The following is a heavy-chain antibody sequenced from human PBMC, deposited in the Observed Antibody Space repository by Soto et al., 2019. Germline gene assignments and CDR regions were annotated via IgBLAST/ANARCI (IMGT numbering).Heavy chain of an antibody. CDR2: ISSSSDCI. D-gene: IGHD6-13*01. J-gene: IGHJ4*02. V-gene: IGHV3-21*06. Sequence: LRLSCAASGFTFTSYTMNWVRQAPGKGLEWVSSISSSSDCIYYADSMKGRVTISRDNAKNSLFLDMNSLTGEDTAVYYCARARVYATGPLDFWGRGTLVTVSS. CDR3: ARARVYATGPLDF. CDR1: GFTFTSYT.